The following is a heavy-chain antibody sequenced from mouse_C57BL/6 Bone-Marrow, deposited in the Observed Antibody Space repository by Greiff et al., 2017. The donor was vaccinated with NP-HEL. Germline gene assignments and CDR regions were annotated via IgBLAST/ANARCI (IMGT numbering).Heavy chain of an antibody. V-gene: IGHV2-5*01. CDR3: ANKGRLRDALDY. Sequence: VQLQQSGPGLVQPSQSLSITCTVSGFSLTSYGVHWVRQSPGKGLEWLGVLWRGGSTDYNAAFMSRLSITKDNSKTQVVFKMNSLQADDTAIYYCANKGRLRDALDYWGQGTSVTVSS. D-gene: IGHD2-4*01. CDR2: LWRGGST. J-gene: IGHJ4*01. CDR1: GFSLTSYG.